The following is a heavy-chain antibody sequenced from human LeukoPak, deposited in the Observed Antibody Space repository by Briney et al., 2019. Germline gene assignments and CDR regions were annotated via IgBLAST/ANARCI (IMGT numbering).Heavy chain of an antibody. J-gene: IGHJ3*02. CDR3: ARAQLTGHAFDI. CDR1: GYTLTELS. D-gene: IGHD2-2*01. Sequence: AASVKVSCKVSGYTLTELSMHWVRQAPGKGLEWMGGFDPEDGETIYAQKFQGRVTMTEDTSTDTAYMELSSLRSEDTAVYYCARAQLTGHAFDIWGQGTMVTVSS. V-gene: IGHV1-24*01. CDR2: FDPEDGET.